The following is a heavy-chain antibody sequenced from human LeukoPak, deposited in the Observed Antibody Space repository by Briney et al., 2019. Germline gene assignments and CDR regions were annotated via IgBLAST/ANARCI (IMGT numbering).Heavy chain of an antibody. Sequence: VKVSCKASGGTFSSYAISWVRQALGQGLEWMGGIIPIFGTANYAQKFQGRVTITADESTSTAYMELSSLRSEDTAVYYCARDRLKYCSGGSCYDAFDIWGQGTMVTVSS. J-gene: IGHJ3*02. CDR1: GGTFSSYA. V-gene: IGHV1-69*01. CDR3: ARDRLKYCSGGSCYDAFDI. CDR2: IIPIFGTA. D-gene: IGHD2-15*01.